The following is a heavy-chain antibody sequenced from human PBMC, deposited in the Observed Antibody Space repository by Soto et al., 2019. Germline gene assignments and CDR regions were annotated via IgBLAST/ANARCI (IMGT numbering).Heavy chain of an antibody. V-gene: IGHV3-7*01. J-gene: IGHJ4*02. CDR2: IKQDGSEK. D-gene: IGHD5-12*01. CDR1: GFTFSSYW. Sequence: EVQLVESGGGLVQPGGSLRLSCAASGFTFSSYWINWVRQAPGKGLEWVANIKQDGSEKYYVDSVKGRFTISRDNAKNSLYLQMNRLRAEDTAVYFCARERGRGQNDYWGQGTLVTVSS. CDR3: ARERGRGQNDY.